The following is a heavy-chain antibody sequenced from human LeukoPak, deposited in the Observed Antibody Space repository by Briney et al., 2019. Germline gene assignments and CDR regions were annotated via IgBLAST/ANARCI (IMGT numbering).Heavy chain of an antibody. Sequence: GGSLRLSCAASGFTFSSYWMHWVRQAPGKGLVWVSRINSDGSTTRYADSVKGRFIISRDNAKNTLSLQTNSLRAEDTAVYYCARETDTFDYWGQGTLVTVSS. CDR3: ARETDTFDY. CDR2: INSDGSTT. D-gene: IGHD5-18*01. V-gene: IGHV3-74*01. CDR1: GFTFSSYW. J-gene: IGHJ4*02.